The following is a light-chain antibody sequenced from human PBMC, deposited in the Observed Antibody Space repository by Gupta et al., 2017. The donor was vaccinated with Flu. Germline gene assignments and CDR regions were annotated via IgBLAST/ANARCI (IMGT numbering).Light chain of an antibody. CDR3: QVWDSSSDQPV. J-gene: IGLJ3*02. CDR1: NIGSKS. Sequence: SYVLTQPPSVSVAPGQTARITCGGNNIGSKSVHWYQQKPGQAPVLGGYDDSDRPSGIPERFSGSNSGNTATLTISRVEAGDEADYDCQVWDSSSDQPVFGGGTKLTVL. V-gene: IGLV3-21*02. CDR2: DDS.